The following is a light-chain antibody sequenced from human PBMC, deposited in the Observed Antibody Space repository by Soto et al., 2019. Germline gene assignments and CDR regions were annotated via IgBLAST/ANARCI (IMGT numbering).Light chain of an antibody. Sequence: QSALTQPASVSGSPGPSITISCTGTRTDVGGYNFVSWYQQHPGKAPKLIIYEVSNRPSGVSNRFSGSKSDNTASLTISGLQAEDEADYYCCSYVSSKTYVFGTGTKVTVL. J-gene: IGLJ1*01. CDR1: RTDVGGYNF. V-gene: IGLV2-14*01. CDR3: CSYVSSKTYV. CDR2: EVS.